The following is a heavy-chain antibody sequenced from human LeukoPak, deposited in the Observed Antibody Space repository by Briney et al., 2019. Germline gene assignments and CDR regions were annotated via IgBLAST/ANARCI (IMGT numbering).Heavy chain of an antibody. CDR1: GYTFTSYA. V-gene: IGHV1-18*01. CDR2: ISTYTGNT. D-gene: IGHD3-22*01. CDR3: ARVLVVSSDAFDI. J-gene: IGHJ3*02. Sequence: ASVKVSCKTSGYTFTSYAISWVRQAPGQGLECMGWISTYTGNTDYAQKLQGRVTMTTDTSTSTAYMELRSLSSDDTAVYYCARVLVVSSDAFDIWGQGIMVTVSS.